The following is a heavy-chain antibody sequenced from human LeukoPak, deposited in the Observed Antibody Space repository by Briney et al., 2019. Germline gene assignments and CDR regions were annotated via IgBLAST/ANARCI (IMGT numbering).Heavy chain of an antibody. CDR2: IYYSGST. D-gene: IGHD6-19*01. J-gene: IGHJ4*02. V-gene: IGHV4-59*01. CDR1: VFTFSSYW. Sequence: GSLRLSCAPSVFTFSSYWISWVRQPPGKGLEWIGYIYYSGSTNYNPSLHSRVTISLDTSKNQFSLKLSSVTAADTAVYYCARGQWLVGFDYWGQGTLVTVSS. CDR3: ARGQWLVGFDY.